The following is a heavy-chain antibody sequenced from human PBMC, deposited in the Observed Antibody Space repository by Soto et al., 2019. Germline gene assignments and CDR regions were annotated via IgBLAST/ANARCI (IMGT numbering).Heavy chain of an antibody. CDR1: GGSISSSSYY. CDR3: TRGPSGDKVDY. J-gene: IGHJ4*02. Sequence: SETLSLTCTVSGGSISSSSYYWGWIRQPPGKGLEWIGSIYYSGSTYYNPSLKSRVTVSIDTSKNQFSLQLSSMSAADTAVYYCTRGPSGDKVDYWGQGTLVTVSS. CDR2: IYYSGST. V-gene: IGHV4-39*07. D-gene: IGHD7-27*01.